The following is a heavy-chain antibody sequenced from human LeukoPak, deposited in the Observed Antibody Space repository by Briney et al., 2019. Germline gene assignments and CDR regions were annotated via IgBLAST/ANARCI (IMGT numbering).Heavy chain of an antibody. D-gene: IGHD3-3*01. J-gene: IGHJ6*02. CDR1: GFTLSSYG. CDR2: ISYDGSNK. CDR3: AKFWLGVVPDFYYGMDV. Sequence: GGSLRLSCAASGFTLSSYGMHWVRQAPGKGLEWVAVISYDGSNKYYADSVKGRFTISRDNSKNTLYLQMNSLRAEDTAVYYCAKFWLGVVPDFYYGMDVWGQGTTVTVSS. V-gene: IGHV3-30*18.